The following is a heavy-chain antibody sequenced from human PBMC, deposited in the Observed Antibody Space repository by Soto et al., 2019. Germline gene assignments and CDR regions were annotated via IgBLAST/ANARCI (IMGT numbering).Heavy chain of an antibody. Sequence: SETLSLTCAVSGYSLSSGYFWGWIRQPPGKGLEWIGSIYHSGSTYYNSSLKSRVTISVDTSKNRFSLQLSSVTAADTAVYYCARGRYSGYDRYYFDYWGQGTLVTVSS. J-gene: IGHJ4*02. D-gene: IGHD5-12*01. CDR3: ARGRYSGYDRYYFDY. V-gene: IGHV4-38-2*01. CDR1: GYSLSSGYF. CDR2: IYHSGST.